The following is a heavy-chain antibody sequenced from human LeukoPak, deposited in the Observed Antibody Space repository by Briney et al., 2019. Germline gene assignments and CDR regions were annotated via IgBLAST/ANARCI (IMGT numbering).Heavy chain of an antibody. V-gene: IGHV3-23*01. CDR2: ISGSGGST. CDR3: AKTLSCSGGSCYSGFDY. Sequence: PGGSLRLSCAASGFTFSSYAMSWVRQAPGKGLEWVSAISGSGGSTYYADSVKGQFTISRDNSKNTLYLQMNSLRAEDTAVYYCAKTLSCSGGSCYSGFDYWGQGTLVTVSS. CDR1: GFTFSSYA. J-gene: IGHJ4*02. D-gene: IGHD2-15*01.